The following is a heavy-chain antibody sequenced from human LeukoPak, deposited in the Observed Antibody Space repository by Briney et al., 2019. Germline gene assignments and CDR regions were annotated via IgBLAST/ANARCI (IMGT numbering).Heavy chain of an antibody. CDR2: IKSISEGGTA. V-gene: IGHV3-15*01. CDR1: GFSFSNAW. Sequence: PGGSLRLSCAASGFSFSNAWMTWVRQAPGKGLEWVGRIKSISEGGTADYAAPVKGRFTLSRDGSKNTLYLQMNSLKTEDTAVYYCTTDRFGELTLDYWGQGTLVTVSS. J-gene: IGHJ4*02. D-gene: IGHD3-10*01. CDR3: TTDRFGELTLDY.